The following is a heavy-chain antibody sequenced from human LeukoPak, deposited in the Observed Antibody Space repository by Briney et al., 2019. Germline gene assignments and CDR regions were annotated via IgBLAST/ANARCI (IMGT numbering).Heavy chain of an antibody. CDR3: AKVVASRRDGYFDL. CDR1: GFTFDDYA. Sequence: GRSLRLSCAASGFTFDDYAMHWVRQAPGKGLEWVSGISWNSGSIAYAESVKGRFTISRDNAKNSLYLQMNSLRIEDIALYYCAKVVASRRDGYFDLWGRGTLVIVSS. CDR2: ISWNSGSI. J-gene: IGHJ2*01. D-gene: IGHD1-1*01. V-gene: IGHV3-9*03.